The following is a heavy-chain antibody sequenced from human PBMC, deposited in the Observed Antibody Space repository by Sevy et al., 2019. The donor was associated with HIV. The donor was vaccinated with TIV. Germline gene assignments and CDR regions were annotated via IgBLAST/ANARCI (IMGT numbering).Heavy chain of an antibody. CDR1: GYSFTHYW. CDR2: IYPGDSDP. V-gene: IGHV5-51*01. D-gene: IGHD5-12*01. J-gene: IGHJ6*02. Sequence: GESQKISCEGSGYSFTHYWIAWVRQIPGKGLEWMGIIYPGDSDPTYSPSFQGQVTISADKSINIAYLQWSRLKASDTAMYYCARLTGYEPYSYYALDVWGQGTTVTVSS. CDR3: ARLTGYEPYSYYALDV.